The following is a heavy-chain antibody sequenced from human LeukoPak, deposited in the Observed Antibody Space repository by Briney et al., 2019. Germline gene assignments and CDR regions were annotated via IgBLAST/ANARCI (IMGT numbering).Heavy chain of an antibody. V-gene: IGHV3-23*01. D-gene: IGHD3-10*01. Sequence: YPGGSLRLSCAASGFTFSSYGMSWVRQAPGKGLEWVSAISGSGGSTYYADSVKGRFTISRDNSKNTLYLQMNSLRAEDTAVYYCAKVPPMVRGVIDYWGQGTLVTVSS. CDR3: AKVPPMVRGVIDY. J-gene: IGHJ4*02. CDR1: GFTFSSYG. CDR2: ISGSGGST.